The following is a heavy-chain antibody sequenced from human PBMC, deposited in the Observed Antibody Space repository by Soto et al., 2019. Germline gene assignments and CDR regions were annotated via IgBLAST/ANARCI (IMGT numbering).Heavy chain of an antibody. D-gene: IGHD6-19*01. Sequence: QVQLVQSGAEEKKPGASVKVPSKASEYTFTGYAMHWVRQPPGQRLEWMGWINAGNGNTKYSQKFQGRVTITRDTSASTAYMELSSLRSEDTAVYYCARAVAVPADFDYWGQGTLVTVSS. CDR3: ARAVAVPADFDY. V-gene: IGHV1-3*05. J-gene: IGHJ4*02. CDR1: EYTFTGYA. CDR2: INAGNGNT.